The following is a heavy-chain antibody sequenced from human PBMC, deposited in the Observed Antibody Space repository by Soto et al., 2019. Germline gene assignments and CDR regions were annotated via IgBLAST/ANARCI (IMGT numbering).Heavy chain of an antibody. CDR2: IHDSGRT. D-gene: IGHD3-22*01. V-gene: IGHV4-34*02. CDR1: GVSLSDYY. Sequence: QEQLQQWGAGLLKPSETLSLTCGVYGVSLSDYYWSWLRQPPGRGLEWIGEIHDSGRTNYNPSLKSRVTISRDTSKNQFSLKMNSVSAADTAVYYCARLNYYAGSLLDFWGQGTLVIVSS. J-gene: IGHJ4*02. CDR3: ARLNYYAGSLLDF.